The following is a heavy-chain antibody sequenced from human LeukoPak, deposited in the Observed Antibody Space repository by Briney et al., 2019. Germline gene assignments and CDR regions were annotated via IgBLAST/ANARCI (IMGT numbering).Heavy chain of an antibody. D-gene: IGHD5-12*01. CDR3: ARSELVGYSGYDLDY. CDR1: GFSFSDYS. CDR2: ISSRGTAM. J-gene: IGHJ4*02. V-gene: IGHV3-11*01. Sequence: GGSLRLSCVVSGFSFSDYSMSWVRQAPGKGLEWISYISSRGTAMYYADSVKGRFSISRDNAKNSLYLHMNSLRAEDTAVYYRARSELVGYSGYDLDYWGQGTLVTVSS.